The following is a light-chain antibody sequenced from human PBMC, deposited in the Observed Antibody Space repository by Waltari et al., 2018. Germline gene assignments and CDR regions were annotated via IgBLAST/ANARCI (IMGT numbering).Light chain of an antibody. J-gene: IGKJ3*01. CDR2: GAS. Sequence: DIQMTQSPSSLSASVRDRVTITCRASQTIRSYINWYQQKPGKAPKLLIYGASILQSGVPSRFSGSGSGTDFTLTISSLQPEDFATYFCQQSDRTPRLFTFGPGTKVDVK. CDR3: QQSDRTPRLFT. CDR1: QTIRSY. V-gene: IGKV1-39*01.